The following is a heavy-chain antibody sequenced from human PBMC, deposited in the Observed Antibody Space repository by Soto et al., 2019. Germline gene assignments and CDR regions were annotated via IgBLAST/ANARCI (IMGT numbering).Heavy chain of an antibody. D-gene: IGHD2-2*02. V-gene: IGHV3-30-3*01. Sequence: QVQLVESGGGVVQPGRSLRLSCAASGLTFSSYAMHWVRQAPGKGLEWVAVISYDGSNKYYADSVKGRFTISRDNSKNTLYLQMNSLRAEDTAVYYCAREGYQLPYRYAFDIWGQGTMVTVSS. CDR1: GLTFSSYA. CDR3: AREGYQLPYRYAFDI. CDR2: ISYDGSNK. J-gene: IGHJ3*02.